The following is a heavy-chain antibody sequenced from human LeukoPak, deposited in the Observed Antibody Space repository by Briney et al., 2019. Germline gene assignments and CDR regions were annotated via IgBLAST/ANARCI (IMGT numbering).Heavy chain of an antibody. CDR3: ARDYRIGMVTYLMGY. J-gene: IGHJ4*02. CDR2: IWSDGSNK. V-gene: IGHV3-33*01. CDR1: GFTFRSYG. D-gene: IGHD5-18*01. Sequence: GGSLRLSCAASGFTFRSYGMHWVRQAPGKGLEWVAVIWSDGSNKFYADSMKGRFTISRDNSKNTLYLQMNSLRAEDTAVYYCARDYRIGMVTYLMGYWGRGTLVTVSS.